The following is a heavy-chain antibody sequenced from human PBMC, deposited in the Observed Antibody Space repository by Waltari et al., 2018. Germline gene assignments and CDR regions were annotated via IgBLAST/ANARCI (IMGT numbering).Heavy chain of an antibody. CDR2: FDPEYGEA. CDR1: GYGPTESA. CDR3: TRDRVGYCSGGTCYSRWFDP. V-gene: IGHV1-24*01. J-gene: IGHJ5*02. Sequence: QVQLVPSGAEVKKPGASVTVSCRVSGYGPTESAFPWVRLPPGKGLEWLGGFDPEYGEAVYAQEFQGRVTMTEDTSKDTAYMELSSLTYEDTAVYYCTRDRVGYCSGGTCYSRWFDPWGQGTLVTVSS. D-gene: IGHD2-15*01.